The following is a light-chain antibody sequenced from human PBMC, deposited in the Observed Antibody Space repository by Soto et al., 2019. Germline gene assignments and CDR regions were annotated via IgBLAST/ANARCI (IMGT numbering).Light chain of an antibody. CDR3: SSYTSSSTLVV. V-gene: IGLV2-14*01. J-gene: IGLJ2*01. CDR2: DVS. Sequence: QSALPQPASVSGSPGQSITISCTGTSSDVGGYNYVSWYQQHPGKAPKLMIYDVSNRPSGVSNRFSGSKSGNTASLTISGLQAEDEAGYYCSSYTSSSTLVVFGGGTKLTVL. CDR1: SSDVGGYNY.